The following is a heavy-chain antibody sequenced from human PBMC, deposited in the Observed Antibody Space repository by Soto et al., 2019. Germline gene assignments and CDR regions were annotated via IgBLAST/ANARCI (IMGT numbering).Heavy chain of an antibody. D-gene: IGHD3-16*01. J-gene: IGHJ4*02. V-gene: IGHV3-23*01. CDR2: ITASGYSA. Sequence: EAQLLESGGGLVQPGGSLRLSCAASGLAFSNYAMTWVRQAPGKGLEWVSIITASGYSAYYGGAVKGRFTTSRDNSRSTLYLHMNGLRADDTAVYYCAKGDLLWDPFDFWGQGTLVTVSS. CDR1: GLAFSNYA. CDR3: AKGDLLWDPFDF.